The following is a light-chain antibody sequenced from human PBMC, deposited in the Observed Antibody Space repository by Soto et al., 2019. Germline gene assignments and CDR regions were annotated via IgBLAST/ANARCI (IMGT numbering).Light chain of an antibody. CDR1: SSNIGSNT. J-gene: IGLJ1*01. CDR2: SDI. V-gene: IGLV1-44*01. Sequence: QSVLTQPPSASGTPGQRVTISCSGSSSNIGSNTVNWYQQVPGTAPKLLIYSDIQRPSGVPDRFSGSKSGTSAFLAISGPQSEDEADYYCAAWDDSLNGYVFGAGTKVTAL. CDR3: AAWDDSLNGYV.